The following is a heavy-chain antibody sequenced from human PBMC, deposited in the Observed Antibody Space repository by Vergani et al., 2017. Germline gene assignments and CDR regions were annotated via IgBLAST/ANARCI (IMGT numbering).Heavy chain of an antibody. V-gene: IGHV3-64*07. CDR1: GFTFSNAW. CDR2: ISSNGGST. Sequence: EVQLVESGGGLVKPGGSLRLSCAASGFTFSNAWMSWVRQAPGKGLEYVSAISSNGGSTYYADSVKGRFTISRDNSKNTLYLQMGSLRAEDMAVYYCASLARDYWGQGTLVTVSS. J-gene: IGHJ4*02. CDR3: ASLARDY.